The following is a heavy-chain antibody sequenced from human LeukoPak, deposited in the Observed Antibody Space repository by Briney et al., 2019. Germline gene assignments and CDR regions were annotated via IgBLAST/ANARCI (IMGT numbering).Heavy chain of an antibody. J-gene: IGHJ3*02. CDR2: IYPGDSDT. D-gene: IGHD6-19*01. CDR1: GYSFTTYW. V-gene: IGHV5-51*01. CDR3: ARGSSGWVLGQIGAFDI. Sequence: GESLKISCKGSGYSFTTYWIGWVRQMPGKGLEWMGIIYPGDSDTRYSPSFQGQVTISADKSISTAYLQWSSLKASDTAMCYCARGSSGWVLGQIGAFDIWGQGTMVTVSS.